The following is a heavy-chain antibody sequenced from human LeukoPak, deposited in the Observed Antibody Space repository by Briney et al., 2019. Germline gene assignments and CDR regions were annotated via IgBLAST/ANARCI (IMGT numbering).Heavy chain of an antibody. CDR1: GGSINSYY. CDR2: IYYSGST. V-gene: IGHV4-59*01. J-gene: IGHJ4*02. Sequence: SETLSLTCTVSGGSINSYYWSWIRQPPGKGLEWIGYIYYSGSTNYNPSLKSRVTISVDTSKNQFSLKLSSVTAADTAVYYCAGGTVTTDYWGQGTLVTVSS. D-gene: IGHD4-11*01. CDR3: AGGTVTTDY.